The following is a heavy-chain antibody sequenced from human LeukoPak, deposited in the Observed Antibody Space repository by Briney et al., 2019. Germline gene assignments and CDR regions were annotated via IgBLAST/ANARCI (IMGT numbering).Heavy chain of an antibody. Sequence: GGSLRLSCAASGFTFSSYGMHWVRQAPGKGLEWVAVIPYDGSNKYYADSVKGRFTISRDNSKNTLYLQMNSLRAEDTAVYYCAKDYCSSTSCPNYWGQGTLVTVSS. CDR1: GFTFSSYG. J-gene: IGHJ4*02. V-gene: IGHV3-30*18. CDR3: AKDYCSSTSCPNY. CDR2: IPYDGSNK. D-gene: IGHD2-2*01.